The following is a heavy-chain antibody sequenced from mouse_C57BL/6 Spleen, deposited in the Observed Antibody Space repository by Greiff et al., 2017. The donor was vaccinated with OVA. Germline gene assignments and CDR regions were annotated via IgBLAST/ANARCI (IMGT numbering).Heavy chain of an antibody. Sequence: QVQLKQSGTELVKPGASVKLSCKASGYTFTSYWMHWVKQRPGQGLEWIGNINPSNGGTNYNEKFKSKATLTVDKSSSTAYMQLSSLTSEDSAVYYCARVREGGYFDVWGTGTTVTVSS. CDR3: ARVREGGYFDV. CDR1: GYTFTSYW. CDR2: INPSNGGT. V-gene: IGHV1-53*01. J-gene: IGHJ1*03.